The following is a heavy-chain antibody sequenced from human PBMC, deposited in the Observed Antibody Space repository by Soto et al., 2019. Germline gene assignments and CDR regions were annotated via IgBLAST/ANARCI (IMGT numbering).Heavy chain of an antibody. CDR1: GFTFSSYA. CDR2: ISGGGGST. J-gene: IGHJ4*02. CDR3: AKEGAPAVAGREDY. Sequence: EVQPLESGGGLVQPGGSLRLSCAASGFTFSSYAMSWVRQAPGKGLEWVSVISGGGGSTYYADSVKGRFTISRDNSKNTLYLQMNSLRAEDTAVYYCAKEGAPAVAGREDYWGQGTLVTVSS. D-gene: IGHD6-19*01. V-gene: IGHV3-23*01.